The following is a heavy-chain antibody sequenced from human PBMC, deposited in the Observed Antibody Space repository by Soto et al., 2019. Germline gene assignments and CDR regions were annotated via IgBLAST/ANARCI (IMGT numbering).Heavy chain of an antibody. CDR1: GHTFTSYA. CDR2: INAGNGNT. D-gene: IGHD3-3*01. CDR3: ARGFPLGFDP. V-gene: IGHV1-3*05. Sequence: QVQLVQSGAEEKKPGATVKVSCKASGHTFTSYAMDWVRQAPGQRLEWMGWINAGNGNTKYSQKFQGRVTITRDTSASTAYMELSSLRSEDTAVYYCARGFPLGFDPWGQGTLVTVSS. J-gene: IGHJ5*02.